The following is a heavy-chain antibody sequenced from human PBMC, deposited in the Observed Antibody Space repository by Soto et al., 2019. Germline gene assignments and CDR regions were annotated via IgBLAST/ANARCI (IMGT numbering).Heavy chain of an antibody. CDR1: GFSLSTSGVG. D-gene: IGHD1-1*01. CDR3: VHRSQLAAFDI. Sequence: SGPTLVNPTQTLTLTCTFSGFSLSTSGVGVGWIRQPPGKALEWLALIYWDDDKRYRSSLKSRLTITKDTSKNQVVLTMTNMDPVDTGTYYCVHRSQLAAFDIWGQGTMVTVSS. CDR2: IYWDDDK. J-gene: IGHJ3*02. V-gene: IGHV2-5*02.